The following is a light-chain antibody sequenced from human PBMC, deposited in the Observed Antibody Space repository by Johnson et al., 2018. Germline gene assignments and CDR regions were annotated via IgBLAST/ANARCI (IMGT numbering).Light chain of an antibody. CDR3: GTWDSSLSPGNV. J-gene: IGLJ1*01. Sequence: QSVLTQPPSVSAAPGQKVTISYSGSSSNIGNNYVSWYQQLPGTAPKLLIYENNKRPSGIPDRFSGSKSGTSATLGITGLQTGDEAEYYCGTWDSSLSPGNVFGTGTKVTVL. CDR2: ENN. V-gene: IGLV1-51*02. CDR1: SSNIGNNY.